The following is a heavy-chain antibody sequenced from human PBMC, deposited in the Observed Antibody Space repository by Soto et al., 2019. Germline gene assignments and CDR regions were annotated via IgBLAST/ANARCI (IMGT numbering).Heavy chain of an antibody. D-gene: IGHD3-22*01. CDR2: SRDKAQGYST. Sequence: GGSLRLSCTVSGFTFSDNYIDWVRQAPGKGLEWVGRSRDKAQGYSTIYAASVKGRFTTSRDESKSSVYLQMNSLKTEDTAIYYCVRTTYFSDSSVYTRFFDYWGQGTLVTVSS. CDR3: VRTTYFSDSSVYTRFFDY. CDR1: GFTFSDNY. V-gene: IGHV3-72*01. J-gene: IGHJ4*02.